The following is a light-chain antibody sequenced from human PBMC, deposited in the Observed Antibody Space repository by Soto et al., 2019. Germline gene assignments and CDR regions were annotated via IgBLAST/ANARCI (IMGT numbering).Light chain of an antibody. Sequence: EIGLTQSPGTLSLSPGERATLSCRASQSVSSSYLAWYQQKPGQAPRLLIYDASNKATGIPARFSGSGSGTDFTLTINSLEPEDFAVYYCQQRSNWPLTFGGGTKV. CDR1: QSVSSSY. CDR2: DAS. J-gene: IGKJ4*01. V-gene: IGKV3D-20*02. CDR3: QQRSNWPLT.